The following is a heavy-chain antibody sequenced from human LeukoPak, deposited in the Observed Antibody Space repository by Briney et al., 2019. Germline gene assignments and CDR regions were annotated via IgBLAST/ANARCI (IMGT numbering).Heavy chain of an antibody. CDR1: GFTFSDYY. V-gene: IGHV3-15*01. J-gene: IGHJ4*02. CDR3: TTEYITMIVVVTSSGY. D-gene: IGHD3-22*01. CDR2: IKSKTDGGTT. Sequence: GGSLRLSCAASGFTFSDYYMSWIRQAPGKGLGWVGRIKSKTDGGTTDYAAPVKGRFTISRDDSKNTLYPQMNSLKTEDTAVYYCTTEYITMIVVVTSSGYWGQGTLVTVSS.